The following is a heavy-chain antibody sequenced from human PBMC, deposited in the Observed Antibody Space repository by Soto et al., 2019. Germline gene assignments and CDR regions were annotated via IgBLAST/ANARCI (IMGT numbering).Heavy chain of an antibody. CDR1: GDSISTVDYF. D-gene: IGHD2-15*01. V-gene: IGHV4-30-4*01. J-gene: IGHJ5*01. CDR2: IYKSATT. CDR3: ARGRYCLTGRCFSNWFDS. Sequence: SETLSLTCSVSGDSISTVDYFWAWIRQPPGQALEYIGYIYKSATTYYNPSFESRVAISLDTSKSQFSLNVTSVTAADTAVYFCARGRYCLTGRCFSNWFDSWGQVTLVPVSS.